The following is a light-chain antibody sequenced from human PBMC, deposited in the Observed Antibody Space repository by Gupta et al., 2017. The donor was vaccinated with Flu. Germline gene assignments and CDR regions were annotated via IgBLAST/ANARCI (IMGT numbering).Light chain of an antibody. V-gene: IGLV2-14*01. J-gene: IGLJ3*02. CDR1: SSDIGGYNY. Sequence: QSALTQPASVSGSTGPSITISCTGTSSDIGGYNYVYWYQQTPGKAPNLMIYEVTKRPAGVATRFSGSKSGNTASLTISGRQAEDEADYFCGSYSSSATWVFGGGTKLTVL. CDR2: EVT. CDR3: GSYSSSATWV.